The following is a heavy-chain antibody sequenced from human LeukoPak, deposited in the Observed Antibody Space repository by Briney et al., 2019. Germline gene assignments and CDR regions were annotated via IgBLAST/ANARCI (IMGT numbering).Heavy chain of an antibody. J-gene: IGHJ4*02. CDR3: ARVGGSSWYSRDY. Sequence: GASVKVSCRASGYTFSLYDINWVRQATGQGLEWMGWMNPNSGNTGYAQKFQGRVTMTRNTSISTAYMELSSLRSEDTAVYYCARVGGSSWYSRDYWGQGTLVTVSS. CDR2: MNPNSGNT. V-gene: IGHV1-8*01. D-gene: IGHD6-13*01. CDR1: GYTFSLYD.